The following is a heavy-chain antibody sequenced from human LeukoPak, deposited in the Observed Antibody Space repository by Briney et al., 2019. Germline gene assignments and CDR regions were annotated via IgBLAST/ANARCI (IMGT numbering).Heavy chain of an antibody. Sequence: SVKVSCTASGGTFSSYAISWVRQAPGQGLEWMGGIIPVFGTANYAQTFQGRVTITTDESTSTAYMELSSLRSEDTAVYYCARDRAVVPAAIWGSAFDPWGQGTLVTVSS. D-gene: IGHD2-2*01. V-gene: IGHV1-69*05. J-gene: IGHJ5*02. CDR2: IIPVFGTA. CDR1: GGTFSSYA. CDR3: ARDRAVVPAAIWGSAFDP.